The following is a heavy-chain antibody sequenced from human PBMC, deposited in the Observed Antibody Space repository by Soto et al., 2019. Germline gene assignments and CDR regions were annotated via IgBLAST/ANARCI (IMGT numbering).Heavy chain of an antibody. V-gene: IGHV3-30*18. CDR2: ISYDGSNK. D-gene: IGHD6-19*01. Sequence: WSLRLSCAASGFTFSSFGMHWVRQAPGRGLEWVAVISYDGSNKYYADSVKGRFTISRDNSKNTLYLQMNGLRAEDTAVFYCAKPTVPFGRTAVAGPFDNWGQGTLVTVSS. CDR3: AKPTVPFGRTAVAGPFDN. CDR1: GFTFSSFG. J-gene: IGHJ4*02.